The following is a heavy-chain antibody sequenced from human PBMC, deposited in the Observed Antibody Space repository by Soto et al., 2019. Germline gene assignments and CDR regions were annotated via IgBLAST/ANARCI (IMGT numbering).Heavy chain of an antibody. CDR1: GFTFSNAW. Sequence: GGSLRLSCAASGFTFSNAWMNWVRQAPGKGLEWVGRIKSKTDGGATDYAAPVKGRFTISRDDSKNTLYLQMNSLKTEDTAVYYCTTGSYYGGNSYSSYWGQGTLVTVSS. CDR3: TTGSYYGGNSYSSY. V-gene: IGHV3-15*07. CDR2: IKSKTDGGAT. J-gene: IGHJ4*02. D-gene: IGHD4-17*01.